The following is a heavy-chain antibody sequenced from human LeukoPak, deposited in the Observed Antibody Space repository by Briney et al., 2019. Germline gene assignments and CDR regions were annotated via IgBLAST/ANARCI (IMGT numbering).Heavy chain of an antibody. CDR3: VRDFRSADY. Sequence: GRSLRLSSAASGFIFSLYCMHWVRQAPGKGPMWVSRICPDGTGISYADSVKARFTTSRDNAKNTVYLQMNGLREEDTAVYYCVRDFRSADYWGQGTLVTVSS. CDR1: GFIFSLYC. V-gene: IGHV3-74*01. J-gene: IGHJ4*02. CDR2: ICPDGTGI.